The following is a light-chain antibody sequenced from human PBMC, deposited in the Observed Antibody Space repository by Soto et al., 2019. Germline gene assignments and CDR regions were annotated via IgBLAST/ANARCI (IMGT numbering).Light chain of an antibody. CDR3: QSYDSSLSGWV. J-gene: IGLJ3*02. CDR1: SSNIGAGYG. Sequence: QAVVTQPPSVSGDPGQRVTISCTGSSSNIGAGYGAHWYQQLPGTAPKLLIYGNSNRPSGVPDRFSGSKSGTSASLAITGLQAEDEADYYCQSYDSSLSGWVFGGGTKVTVL. CDR2: GNS. V-gene: IGLV1-40*01.